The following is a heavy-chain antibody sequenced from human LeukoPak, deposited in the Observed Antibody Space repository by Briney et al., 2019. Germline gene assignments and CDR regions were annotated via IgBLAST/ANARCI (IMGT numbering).Heavy chain of an antibody. V-gene: IGHV4-59*08. CDR2: IHYSGNT. CDR1: GGSISNYY. Sequence: SETLSLTCTVSGGSISNYYWSWIRRPPGKGLEWIWYIHYSGNTNYNPSLQSRVTISVDTSKNQFSLKLTSVTAADTAVYYCARLPWYSSGWDDAFDIWGQGTMVTVSS. CDR3: ARLPWYSSGWDDAFDI. J-gene: IGHJ3*02. D-gene: IGHD6-19*01.